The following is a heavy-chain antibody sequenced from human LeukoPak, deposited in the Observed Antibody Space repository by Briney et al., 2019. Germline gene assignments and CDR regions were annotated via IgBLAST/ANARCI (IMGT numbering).Heavy chain of an antibody. CDR1: GASITSYY. Sequence: SETLSLTCTVSGASITSYYWSWIRQPPGKGLEWIGYIYSSGAIHYNPSLKSRVNISMDTSKNQFSLNMTSVTAADTAVYHCARQWAFGAPDFWGPGALVAVSS. CDR2: IYSSGAI. CDR3: ARQWAFGAPDF. J-gene: IGHJ4*02. D-gene: IGHD3-16*01. V-gene: IGHV4-59*08.